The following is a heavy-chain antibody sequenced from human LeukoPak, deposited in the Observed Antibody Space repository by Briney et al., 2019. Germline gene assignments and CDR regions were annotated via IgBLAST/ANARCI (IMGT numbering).Heavy chain of an antibody. CDR1: GFTVSSSY. D-gene: IGHD1-1*01. CDR3: ARDPGGNYFDY. Sequence: GGSLRLSRAAFGFTVSSSYLSWVRQAPGKGLEWVSVIYSGGSTYYADSVKGRFTISRDNSKNTLYLQMNSLRAEDTAVYYCARDPGGNYFDYWGQGTLVTVSS. J-gene: IGHJ4*02. V-gene: IGHV3-53*01. CDR2: IYSGGST.